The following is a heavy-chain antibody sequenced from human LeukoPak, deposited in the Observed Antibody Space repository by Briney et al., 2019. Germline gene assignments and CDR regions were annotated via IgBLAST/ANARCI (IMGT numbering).Heavy chain of an antibody. J-gene: IGHJ4*02. CDR3: AKGSSSLSRIDY. CDR1: GFTFSSYG. V-gene: IGHV3-30*18. CDR2: ISYDGSNK. D-gene: IGHD6-13*01. Sequence: GRSLRLSCAASGFTFSSYGMHWVRQAPGKGLEWVAVISYDGSNKYYADSVKGRFTISRDNSKNTLYLQMNGLRAEDTAVYYCAKGSSSLSRIDYWGQGTLVTVSS.